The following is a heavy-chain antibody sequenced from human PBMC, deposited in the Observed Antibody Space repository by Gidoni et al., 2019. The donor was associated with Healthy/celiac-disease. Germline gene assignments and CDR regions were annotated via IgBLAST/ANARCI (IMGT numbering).Heavy chain of an antibody. J-gene: IGHJ4*02. CDR1: GFTFSSYA. CDR3: AKGSGEITMIVVVRAYYFDY. CDR2: IRGSGGST. D-gene: IGHD3-22*01. V-gene: IGHV3-23*01. Sequence: EVQLLESGGGLVQPGGSLRLSCAASGFTFSSYAMSWVRQAPGKGLEWVSAIRGSGGSTYYADSVKGRFTISRDNSKNTLYLQMNSLRAEDTAVYYCAKGSGEITMIVVVRAYYFDYWGQGTLVTVSS.